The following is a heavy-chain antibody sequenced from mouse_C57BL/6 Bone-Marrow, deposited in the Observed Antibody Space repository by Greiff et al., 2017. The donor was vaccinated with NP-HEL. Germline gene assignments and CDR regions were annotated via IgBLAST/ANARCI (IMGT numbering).Heavy chain of an antibody. CDR3: TVYYGNDYAMDY. CDR1: GFNIKDDY. V-gene: IGHV14-4*01. J-gene: IGHJ4*01. D-gene: IGHD2-1*01. CDR2: IDPENGDT. Sequence: VQLKESGAELVRPGASVKLSCTASGFNIKDDYMHWVKQRPEQGLEWIGWIDPENGDTEYASKFQGKVTITADTSSNTAYLQLSSLTSEDTAVYYCTVYYGNDYAMDYWGQGTSVTVSS.